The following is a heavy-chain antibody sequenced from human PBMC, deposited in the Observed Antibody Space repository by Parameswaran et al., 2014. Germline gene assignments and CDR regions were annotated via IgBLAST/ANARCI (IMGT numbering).Heavy chain of an antibody. CDR2: IYNSGST. V-gene: IGHV4-59*01. D-gene: IGHD4-11*01. CDR3: ARGLTTVTN. J-gene: IGHJ4*01. Sequence: VRQAPGKGLEWIGYIYNSGSTNYNPSLKSRVTISVDTSKNQFSLKLRSVSAADTALYYCARGLTTVTNWGQGTLVTVSS.